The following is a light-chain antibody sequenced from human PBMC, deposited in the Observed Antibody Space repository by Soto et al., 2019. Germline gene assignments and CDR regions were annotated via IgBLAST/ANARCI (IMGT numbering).Light chain of an antibody. Sequence: EIVLTQSPGTLSLSPGERATLSCRASQSVSSSYLAWYQQKPGQAPRVLIYGASSRATGIPDRFSGSGSGTDFTLIISRLEPEDFAVYYCQQYGNSPPWTFGQGTKVEIK. V-gene: IGKV3-20*01. CDR2: GAS. J-gene: IGKJ1*01. CDR3: QQYGNSPPWT. CDR1: QSVSSSY.